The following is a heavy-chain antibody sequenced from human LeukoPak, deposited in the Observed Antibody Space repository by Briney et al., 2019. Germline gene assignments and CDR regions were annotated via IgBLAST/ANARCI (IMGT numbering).Heavy chain of an antibody. V-gene: IGHV1-69*05. CDR3: ARGAVPAATVDY. Sequence: SVKVSCKASGGTFSSYAISWVRQAPGQGLEWMGGVIPIFGTANYAQKFQGRVTITTDESTSTAYMELSSLRSEDTAVYYCARGAVPAATVDYWGQGTLVTVSS. CDR2: VIPIFGTA. CDR1: GGTFSSYA. D-gene: IGHD2-2*01. J-gene: IGHJ4*02.